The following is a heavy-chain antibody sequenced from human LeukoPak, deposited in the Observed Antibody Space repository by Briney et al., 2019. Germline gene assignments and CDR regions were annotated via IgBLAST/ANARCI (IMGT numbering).Heavy chain of an antibody. CDR3: ARRLRSLFQFDY. J-gene: IGHJ4*02. V-gene: IGHV4-34*01. Sequence: SETLSLTCAVYGGSFSGYYWSWIRQPPGKGLEWIGEINHSGSTNYNPSLKSRVTISVDTSKNQFSLKLSSVTAADMAVYYCARRLRSLFQFDYWGQGTLVTVSS. CDR1: GGSFSGYY. D-gene: IGHD3-10*02. CDR2: INHSGST.